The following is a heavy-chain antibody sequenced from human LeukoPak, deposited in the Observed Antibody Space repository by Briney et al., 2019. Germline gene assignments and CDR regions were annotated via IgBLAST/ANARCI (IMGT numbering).Heavy chain of an antibody. Sequence: GGSLRLSCAASGFTFSSHRMNWVRQAPGKGPEWVSYISSSSSTIYYADSVKGRFTISRDNAKNSLYLQMNSPRAEDTAVYYCARGAYYYEDWGQGTLVTVSS. CDR1: GFTFSSHR. CDR2: ISSSSSTI. V-gene: IGHV3-48*01. D-gene: IGHD3-22*01. J-gene: IGHJ4*02. CDR3: ARGAYYYED.